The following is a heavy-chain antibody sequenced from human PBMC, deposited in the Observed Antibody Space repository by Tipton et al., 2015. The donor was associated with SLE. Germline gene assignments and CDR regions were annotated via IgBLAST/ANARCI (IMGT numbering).Heavy chain of an antibody. V-gene: IGHV4-39*01. Sequence: TLSLTCTVSGGSISSSSYYWGWIRQPPGKGLEWIGTIYYGGDTYYNPSLKSRVTISVDTSKNQFSLKLSSVTAADTAVYFCARQTMTMRVVTGELYYFDYWGRGIMVTVSS. CDR3: ARQTMTMRVVTGELYYFDY. J-gene: IGHJ4*02. CDR1: GGSISSSSYY. CDR2: IYYGGDT. D-gene: IGHD3-22*01.